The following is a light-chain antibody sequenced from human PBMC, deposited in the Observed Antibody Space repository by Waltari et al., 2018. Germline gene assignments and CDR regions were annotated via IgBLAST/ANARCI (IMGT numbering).Light chain of an antibody. J-gene: IGKJ2*01. CDR1: QRVGTW. Sequence: DIQMTQSPSTLSASVGDRVTISCRASQRVGTWLAWYQQKPGNATKLLSYMASSLESGVPARFSGSGSATEFTLTISSLQPDDFATYSFQQYSSFSTFGQGTKVEF. CDR2: MAS. V-gene: IGKV1-5*03. CDR3: QQYSSFST.